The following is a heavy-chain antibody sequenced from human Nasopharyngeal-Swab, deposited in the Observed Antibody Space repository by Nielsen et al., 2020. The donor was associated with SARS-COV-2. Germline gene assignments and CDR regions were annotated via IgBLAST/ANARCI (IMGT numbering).Heavy chain of an antibody. J-gene: IGHJ4*02. Sequence: GESLKISCAASGFTFSNAWMNWVRQAPGKGLEWVGRIKSKTDGGTTDYAAPVKGRFSISRDDSKHTLYLQMNGLKTEDTAVYYCTTGDYYGSGSYLTFDYWGQGTLVTVSS. CDR1: GFTFSNAW. D-gene: IGHD3-10*01. CDR2: IKSKTDGGTT. CDR3: TTGDYYGSGSYLTFDY. V-gene: IGHV3-15*01.